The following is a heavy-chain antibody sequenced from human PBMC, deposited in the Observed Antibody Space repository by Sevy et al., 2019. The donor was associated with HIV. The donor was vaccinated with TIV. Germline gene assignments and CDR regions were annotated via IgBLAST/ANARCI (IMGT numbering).Heavy chain of an antibody. V-gene: IGHV3-30*18. CDR3: AKDGNYYDSSGYYYGAFDI. CDR2: ISYDGSNK. CDR1: GFTFSSYG. J-gene: IGHJ3*02. Sequence: GGSLRLSCAASGFTFSSYGMHWVRQAPGKGLEWVAVISYDGSNKYYADSVKGRFTISRDNSKNTLYLQMNSLRAEDTAVYYCAKDGNYYDSSGYYYGAFDIWGPGTMVTVSS. D-gene: IGHD3-22*01.